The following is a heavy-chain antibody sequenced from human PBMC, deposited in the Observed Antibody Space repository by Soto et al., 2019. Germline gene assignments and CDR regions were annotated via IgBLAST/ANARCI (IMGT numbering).Heavy chain of an antibody. J-gene: IGHJ4*02. D-gene: IGHD3-22*01. Sequence: SETLSLTCTVSGGSISSSSYYWGWIRQPPGKGLEWIGSIYYSGSTYYNPSLKSRVTISVDTSKNQFSLKLSSVTAADPAVYYWARHKYHSSGPTDYWGEGTLVTVAS. CDR1: GGSISSSSYY. CDR3: ARHKYHSSGPTDY. V-gene: IGHV4-39*01. CDR2: IYYSGST.